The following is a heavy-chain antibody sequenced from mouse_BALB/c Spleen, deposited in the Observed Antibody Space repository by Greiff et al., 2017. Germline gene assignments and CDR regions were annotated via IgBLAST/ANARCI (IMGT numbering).Heavy chain of an antibody. D-gene: IGHD1-1*01. CDR2: ISDSGST. J-gene: IGHJ1*01. V-gene: IGHV3-8*02. CDR1: GDSITSGY. CDR3: ARYLRPDYYGSDWYFDV. Sequence: EVMLVESGPSLVKPSQTLSLTCSVTGDSITSGYLNWIRKFPGNKLECMGYISDSGSTYYNPSLKSRISITRDTSKNQYYLQLNSVTTEDTATYYCARYLRPDYYGSDWYFDVWGAGTTVTVSA.